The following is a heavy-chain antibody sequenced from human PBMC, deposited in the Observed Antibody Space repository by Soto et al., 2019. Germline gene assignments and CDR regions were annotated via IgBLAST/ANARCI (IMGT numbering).Heavy chain of an antibody. CDR1: GGSFRRYA. D-gene: IGHD1-26*01. J-gene: IGHJ3*02. Sequence: QVLLVQSGAEVKKPGSSVKVSCKVSGGSFRRYAISWVRQAPGQGLEWMGGIIPILGSPNYAQKFQDRVTIIADESTSTTYMELSSLRSEDAAVYYCASRERVDALDIWGQGTRVTVSS. CDR2: IIPILGSP. CDR3: ASRERVDALDI. V-gene: IGHV1-69*01.